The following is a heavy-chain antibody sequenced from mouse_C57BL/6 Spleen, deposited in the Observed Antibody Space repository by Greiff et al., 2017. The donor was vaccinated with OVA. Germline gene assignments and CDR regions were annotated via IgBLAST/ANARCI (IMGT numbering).Heavy chain of an antibody. D-gene: IGHD2-12*01. CDR2: ITPSNGGT. J-gene: IGHJ4*01. V-gene: IGHV1-53*01. CDR1: GYTFTSYW. Sequence: QVQLQQPGPDLVKPGASVTLSCKASGYTFTSYWMHWVKQRPGQGLEWIGNITPSNGGTNYNEQFKSKATLTVDKSSSTAYQQLRRLTSKYAAVYDWSRRRLLYAKDYWGQGTSVTVAS. CDR3: SRRRLLYAKDY.